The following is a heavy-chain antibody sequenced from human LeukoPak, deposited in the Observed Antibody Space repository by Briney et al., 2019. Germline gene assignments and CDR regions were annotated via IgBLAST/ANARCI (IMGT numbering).Heavy chain of an antibody. J-gene: IGHJ5*02. V-gene: IGHV2-5*02. CDR3: AHSPPDIVLMVYAIGVNWFDP. Sequence: SGPTLVKPTRTLTLTCTFSGFSLSTSGVGVGWIRQPPGKALEWLALIYWDDDKRYSPSLKSRLTITKDASKNQVVLTMTNMDPVDTATYYCAHSPPDIVLMVYAIGVNWFDPWGQGTLVTVSS. CDR1: GFSLSTSGVG. CDR2: IYWDDDK. D-gene: IGHD2-8*01.